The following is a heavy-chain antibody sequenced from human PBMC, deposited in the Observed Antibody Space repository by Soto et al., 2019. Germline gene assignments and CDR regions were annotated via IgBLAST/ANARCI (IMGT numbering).Heavy chain of an antibody. CDR2: IYYSGST. V-gene: IGHV4-61*01. CDR3: ARDVRYCSGGSCYSGLIMYYGMDV. J-gene: IGHJ6*02. Sequence: ASGTPSPPCTVSCCSVSSGSYYWGWVRQPPGKGMEGVGFIYYSGSTNYNPSLKRRVTISVDTSKNQFSLKLSSVTAADTAVYYCARDVRYCSGGSCYSGLIMYYGMDVWGQGTTVTVSS. D-gene: IGHD2-15*01. CDR1: CCSVSSGSYY.